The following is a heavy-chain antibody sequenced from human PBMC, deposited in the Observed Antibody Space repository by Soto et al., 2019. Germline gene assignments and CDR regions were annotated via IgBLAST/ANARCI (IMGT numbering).Heavy chain of an antibody. J-gene: IGHJ4*02. CDR3: ARNQITYYDNMNGSLYSFAC. V-gene: IGHV4-31*03. D-gene: IGHD3-22*01. Sequence: QVQLQASGPGLVKPSQTLSLTCTVSGGSISNGSYYWTWIIQHQGKGLEAIGHIYYTGSTFYNPALKGRVALSIDTSKNQFSLKLTSVTAADTAVYSCARNQITYYDNMNGSLYSFACWGQGALGTVSS. CDR1: GGSISNGSYY. CDR2: IYYTGST.